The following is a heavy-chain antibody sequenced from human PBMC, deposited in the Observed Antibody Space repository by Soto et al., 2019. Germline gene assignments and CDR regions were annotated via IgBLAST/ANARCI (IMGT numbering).Heavy chain of an antibody. CDR1: GGSISSYY. J-gene: IGHJ4*02. V-gene: IGHV4-59*08. CDR3: ARSVGDLYRDFWSGYLTFRGVYFDC. D-gene: IGHD3-3*01. CDR2: IYYSGST. Sequence: PSETLSLTCTVSGGSISSYYWSWIRQPPGKGLEWIGYIYYSGSTNYNPSLKSRVTISVDTSKNQFSLKLSSVTAADTAVYYCARSVGDLYRDFWSGYLTFRGVYFDCWGQGTLVTVSS.